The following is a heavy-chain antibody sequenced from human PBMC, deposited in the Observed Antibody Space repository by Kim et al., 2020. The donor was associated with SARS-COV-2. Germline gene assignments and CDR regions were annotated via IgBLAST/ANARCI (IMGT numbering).Heavy chain of an antibody. CDR3: ARGTPGGYSFDY. D-gene: IGHD5-18*01. Sequence: NHNPSLKSRVTIALDTSKNQFSLKLNSVTAADTAVYYCARGTPGGYSFDYWGQGTLVTVSS. J-gene: IGHJ4*02. V-gene: IGHV4-59*09.